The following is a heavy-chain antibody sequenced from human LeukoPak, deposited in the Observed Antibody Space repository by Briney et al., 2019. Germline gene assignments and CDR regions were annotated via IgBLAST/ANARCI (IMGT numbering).Heavy chain of an antibody. CDR2: IYSGGST. Sequence: GGSLRLSCAASGFTVSRNYMSWVRQAPGKGLEWVSLIYSGGSTYYADSVKGRFTISRDNSRNTLYLQMNSLRAEDTAVYYCASLGYMGMGFDYWGQGTLVTVSS. V-gene: IGHV3-53*01. J-gene: IGHJ4*02. CDR1: GFTVSRNY. CDR3: ASLGYMGMGFDY. D-gene: IGHD5-18*01.